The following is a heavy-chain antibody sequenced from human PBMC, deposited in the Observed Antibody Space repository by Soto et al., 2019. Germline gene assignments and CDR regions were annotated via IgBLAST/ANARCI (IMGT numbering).Heavy chain of an antibody. CDR2: IYYSGST. D-gene: IGHD3-10*01. CDR3: ARDHYYGSGSYGGLRDV. CDR1: GGSISSGGYY. J-gene: IGHJ6*04. V-gene: IGHV4-31*03. Sequence: SETLSLTCTVSGGSISSGGYYWSWIRQHPGKGLEWIGYIYYSGSTYYNPSLKSRVTISVDTSKNQFSLKLSSVTAADTAVYYCARDHYYGSGSYGGLRDVWGKGTTVTVSS.